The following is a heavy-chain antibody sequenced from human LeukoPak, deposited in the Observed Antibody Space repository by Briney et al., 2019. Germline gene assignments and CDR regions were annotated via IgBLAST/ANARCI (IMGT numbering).Heavy chain of an antibody. V-gene: IGHV3-30*15. CDR2: ISYDGSYR. Sequence: GRSLRLSCAASGFTFSSYAMHWVRQAPGKGLEWVAVISYDGSYREFADSVKGRFTISRDNSKNTLSVQMSSLRGDDTAVYHCAREVTRRLDFWGQGTLVTVSS. D-gene: IGHD2-2*01. CDR3: AREVTRRLDF. CDR1: GFTFSSYA. J-gene: IGHJ4*02.